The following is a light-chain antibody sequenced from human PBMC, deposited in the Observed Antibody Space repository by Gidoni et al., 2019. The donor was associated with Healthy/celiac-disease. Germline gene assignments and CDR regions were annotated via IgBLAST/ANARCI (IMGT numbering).Light chain of an antibody. J-gene: IGKJ2*01. V-gene: IGKV4-1*01. Sequence: DIVMTQSPDSLAVSLGERATINCKSSQSVLYSSNNKNYLAWYQQKPGQPPKLLIYWASTRESGVPDRFSGIGYGTDFTLTISSLQAEDVAVYYCQQYYSTPPYTVGQGTKLEIK. CDR3: QQYYSTPPYT. CDR2: WAS. CDR1: QSVLYSSNNKNY.